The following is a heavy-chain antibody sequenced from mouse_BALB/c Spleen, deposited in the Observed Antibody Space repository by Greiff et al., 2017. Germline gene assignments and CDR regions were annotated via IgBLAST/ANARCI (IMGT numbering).Heavy chain of an antibody. Sequence: VQLKQSGGGLVKPGGSLKLSCAASGFTFSSYAMSWVRQTPEKRLEWVASISSGGSTYYPDSVKGRFTISRDNARNILYLQMSSLRSEDTAMYYCARGAFAYWGQGTLVTVSA. V-gene: IGHV5-6-5*01. CDR1: GFTFSSYA. CDR3: ARGAFAY. CDR2: ISSGGST. J-gene: IGHJ3*01.